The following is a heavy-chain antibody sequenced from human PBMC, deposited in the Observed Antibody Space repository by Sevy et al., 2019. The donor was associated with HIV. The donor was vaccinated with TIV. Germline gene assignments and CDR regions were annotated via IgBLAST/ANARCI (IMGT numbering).Heavy chain of an antibody. D-gene: IGHD1-20*01. V-gene: IGHV5-51*01. CDR2: IYPGDSDT. CDR3: ARPSRYNQGWFDP. Sequence: GESLKISCKGSGYSFTSYWIGWVRQMPGKGLEWMGIIYPGDSDTRYSPSFQGQVTISADKSISTAYLQWSSLKAPDTAMYYCARPSRYNQGWFDPWGQGTLVTVSS. J-gene: IGHJ5*02. CDR1: GYSFTSYW.